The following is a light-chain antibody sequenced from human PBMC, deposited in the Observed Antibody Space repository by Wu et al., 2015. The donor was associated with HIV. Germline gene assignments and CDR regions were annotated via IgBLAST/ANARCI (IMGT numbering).Light chain of an antibody. CDR2: GAS. CDR3: QQYNNWPPPS. Sequence: EIVLTQSPATLSLSPGERATLSCRASQSVSSYLAWYQQKPGQAPRLLIYGASTRATGIPARFSGSGSGTEFTLTISSLQSEDFAVYYCQQYNNWPPPSFGQGTKLEIK. J-gene: IGKJ2*03. V-gene: IGKV3-15*01. CDR1: QSVSSY.